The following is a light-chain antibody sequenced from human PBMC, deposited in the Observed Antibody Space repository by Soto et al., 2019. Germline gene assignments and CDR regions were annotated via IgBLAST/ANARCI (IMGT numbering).Light chain of an antibody. CDR1: SSDVGNYKY. Sequence: QSALTQPRSVSGSPGQSVTISCTGTSSDVGNYKYVSWYQQHPGKAPKLIIYDVSKRPSGVPDRFFGSKSGNTASLTISGLQAEDEADYYCCSYAGSYTYVFGTGTKLTVL. CDR3: CSYAGSYTYV. V-gene: IGLV2-11*01. J-gene: IGLJ1*01. CDR2: DVS.